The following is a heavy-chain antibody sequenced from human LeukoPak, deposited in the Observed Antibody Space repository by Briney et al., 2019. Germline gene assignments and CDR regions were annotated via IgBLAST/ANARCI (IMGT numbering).Heavy chain of an antibody. CDR3: VRDRGTYRPIDY. CDR1: GFTFDDYA. CDR2: ISWNSGSI. J-gene: IGHJ4*02. Sequence: GGSLRLSCAASGFTFDDYAMHWVRQAPGKGLEWVSGISWNSGSIGYADSVKGRFTISRDNAKNSLYLQMNSLRAEGTAIYYCVRDRGTYRPIDYWGQGTLVTVSS. V-gene: IGHV3-9*01. D-gene: IGHD1-26*01.